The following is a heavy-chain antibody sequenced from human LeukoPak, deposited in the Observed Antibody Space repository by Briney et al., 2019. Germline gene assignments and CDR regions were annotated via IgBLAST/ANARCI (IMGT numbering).Heavy chain of an antibody. CDR1: GGSISSSSYY. D-gene: IGHD3-22*01. CDR3: ARGYYAFDI. Sequence: SETLSLTCTVSGGSISSSSYYWGWIRQPPGKGLEWIGSVGSTYYNPSLKSRVTISVDTSKNQFSLKLSSVTAADSAVYYCARGYYAFDIWGQGTMVTVSS. CDR2: VGST. V-gene: IGHV4-39*01. J-gene: IGHJ3*02.